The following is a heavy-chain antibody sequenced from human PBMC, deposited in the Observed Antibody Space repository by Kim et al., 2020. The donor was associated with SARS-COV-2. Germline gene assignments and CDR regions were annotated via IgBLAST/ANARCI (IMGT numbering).Heavy chain of an antibody. V-gene: IGHV3-15*01. Sequence: AAPGKGRLTISREDSKNTLYLQMNSLKTEDTAVYYCTGSLTTVFGVVTAHWGQGTLVTVSS. D-gene: IGHD3-3*01. CDR3: TGSLTTVFGVVTAH. J-gene: IGHJ4*02.